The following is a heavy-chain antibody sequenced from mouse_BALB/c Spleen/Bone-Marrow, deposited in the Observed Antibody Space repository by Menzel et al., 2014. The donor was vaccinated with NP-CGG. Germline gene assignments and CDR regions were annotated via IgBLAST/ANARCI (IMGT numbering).Heavy chain of an antibody. Sequence: VKLQESGAELVRPGTPVKLSCKASGYTFTSYWMNWVKQRPGRGLEWIGRIDPSDSETHYNQKFKDKATLTVDKSSSTAYIQRSSLTSEDSAVYYCARWGAYFDYWGQGTTLTVSS. CDR2: IDPSDSET. J-gene: IGHJ2*01. CDR1: GYTFTSYW. CDR3: ARWGAYFDY. V-gene: IGHV1-74*04. D-gene: IGHD2-3*01.